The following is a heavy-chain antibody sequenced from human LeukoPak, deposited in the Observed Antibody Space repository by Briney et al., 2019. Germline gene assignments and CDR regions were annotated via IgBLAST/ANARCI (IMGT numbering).Heavy chain of an antibody. J-gene: IGHJ4*02. V-gene: IGHV3-74*01. CDR1: GFTFNTHW. Sequence: PGGSLRLSCAASGFTFNTHWMHWVRQAPGKGLVWVSRINSDGSTTTYADSVKGRFTISRDNAKNTVYLQMNSLRAEDTAVYYCARDRGPAYFFDYWGQGVLVTVSS. CDR2: INSDGSTT. CDR3: ARDRGPAYFFDY.